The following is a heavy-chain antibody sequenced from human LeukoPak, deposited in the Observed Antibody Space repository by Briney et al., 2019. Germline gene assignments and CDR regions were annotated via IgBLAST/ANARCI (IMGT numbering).Heavy chain of an antibody. Sequence: ASVKVSCKASGYTFTSYAMHWVRQAPGQRLEWMGWINAGNGNTKYSQKFQGRVTITRDTPASTAYMELSSLRSEDMAVYYCARDLQYSTGMDVWGQGTTVTVSS. CDR1: GYTFTSYA. CDR3: ARDLQYSTGMDV. J-gene: IGHJ6*02. V-gene: IGHV1-3*01. CDR2: INAGNGNT. D-gene: IGHD6-6*01.